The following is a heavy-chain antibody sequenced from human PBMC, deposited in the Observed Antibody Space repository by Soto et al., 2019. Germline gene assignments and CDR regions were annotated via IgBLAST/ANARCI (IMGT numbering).Heavy chain of an antibody. J-gene: IGHJ3*02. D-gene: IGHD6-13*01. CDR1: GGSISSYY. CDR2: IYYSGST. V-gene: IGHV4-59*01. CDR3: ARVTLIIAAAGGDAFDI. Sequence: QVQLQESGPGPVKPSETLSLTCTVSGGSISSYYWSWIRHPPGKGLEWIGYIYYSGSTNYNPSLKSRVTISVDTSKNQFSLKLSSVTAADTAVYYCARVTLIIAAAGGDAFDIWGQGTMVTVSS.